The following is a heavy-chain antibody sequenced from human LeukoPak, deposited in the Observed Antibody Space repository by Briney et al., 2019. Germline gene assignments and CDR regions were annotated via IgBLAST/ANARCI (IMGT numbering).Heavy chain of an antibody. CDR1: GFTFSSYS. D-gene: IGHD4-11*01. CDR2: ISSIGGNI. V-gene: IGHV3-48*01. CDR3: ARSDNSNYCFDY. Sequence: PGGSLRLSCAASGFTFSSYSMNWVRQAPGKGLEWVSFISSIGGNIYYADSVKGRFTISRGNADNSLYLQMNSLRAEDTAVYYCARSDNSNYCFDYWGQGTLVTVSS. J-gene: IGHJ4*02.